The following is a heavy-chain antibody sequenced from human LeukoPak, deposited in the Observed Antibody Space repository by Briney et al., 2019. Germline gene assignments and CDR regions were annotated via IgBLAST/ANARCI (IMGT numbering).Heavy chain of an antibody. CDR1: GGTFSSYA. Sequence: ASVKVSCKASGGTFSSYAISWVRQAPGQGLEWMGRIIPILGIANYAQKFQGRVTITADKSTSTAYMELSSLRSEDTAVYYCASERGSIAAAEVDYWGQGTLVTVSS. V-gene: IGHV1-69*04. CDR2: IIPILGIA. CDR3: ASERGSIAAAEVDY. D-gene: IGHD6-13*01. J-gene: IGHJ4*02.